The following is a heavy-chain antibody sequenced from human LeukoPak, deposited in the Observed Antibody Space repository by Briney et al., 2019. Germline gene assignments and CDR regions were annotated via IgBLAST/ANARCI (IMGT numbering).Heavy chain of an antibody. D-gene: IGHD2-15*01. V-gene: IGHV4-59*01. J-gene: IGHJ6*02. CDR3: ARVRNCSGGSCYSYYYYYGMDV. Sequence: PSETLSLTCTVSGGSISSYYWSWIRQPPGKGLEWIGYIYYSGSTNYNPSLKSRVTISVDTSKHQFSLKLSSVTAADTAVYYCARVRNCSGGSCYSYYYYYGMDVWGQGTTVTVSS. CDR1: GGSISSYY. CDR2: IYYSGST.